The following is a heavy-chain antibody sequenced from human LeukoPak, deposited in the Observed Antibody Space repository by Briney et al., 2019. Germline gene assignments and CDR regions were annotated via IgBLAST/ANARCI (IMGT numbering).Heavy chain of an antibody. CDR2: ISGYNGNT. J-gene: IGHJ6*02. V-gene: IGHV1-18*01. Sequence: ASVKVSCKASGYTFISYGISWVRHAPGQGLEWMGWISGYNGNTNYAQKFHGRDTMTTDTSTSTAYLELRRLRSDDTAIYYCAREFCSGGGCYYYGMDVWGQGTTVTVS. CDR3: AREFCSGGGCYYYGMDV. D-gene: IGHD2-15*01. CDR1: GYTFISYG.